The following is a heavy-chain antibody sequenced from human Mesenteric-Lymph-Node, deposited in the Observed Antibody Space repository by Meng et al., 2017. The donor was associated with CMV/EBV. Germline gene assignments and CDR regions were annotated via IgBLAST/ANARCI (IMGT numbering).Heavy chain of an antibody. V-gene: IGHV4-39*01. CDR2: VHHSGTT. J-gene: IGHJ4*02. CDR3: ARRGNYDSDYSEY. Sequence: QPQESGPGLVNPSETLSLSCIVSGDSISNSTYYWTWIRQPPGKGLEWIGSVHHSGTTYYNPSLKGRLTISVDTSANLFSLRLTTVTAADTATYYCARRGNYDSDYSEYWGQGTLVTVSS. CDR1: GDSISNSTYY. D-gene: IGHD3-22*01.